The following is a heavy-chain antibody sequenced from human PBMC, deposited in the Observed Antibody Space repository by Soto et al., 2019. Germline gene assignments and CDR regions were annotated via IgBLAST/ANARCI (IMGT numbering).Heavy chain of an antibody. CDR1: GGSFSGYY. V-gene: IGHV4-34*01. CDR3: ARSYYDSSGYYYQLRYYYGMDV. CDR2: INHSGST. J-gene: IGHJ6*02. Sequence: SETLSLTCAVYGGSFSGYYWSWIRQPPGKGLEWIGEINHSGSTNYNPSLKSRVTISVDTSKNQFSLKLSSVTAADAAVYYCARSYYDSSGYYYQLRYYYGMDVWGQGTTVTVSS. D-gene: IGHD3-22*01.